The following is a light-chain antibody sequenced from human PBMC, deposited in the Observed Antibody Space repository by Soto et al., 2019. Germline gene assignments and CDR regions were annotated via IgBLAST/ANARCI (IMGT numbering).Light chain of an antibody. CDR2: GAS. J-gene: IGKJ1*01. CDR1: QSVNSN. Sequence: EIVMTQSPATLSVSLGERATLSCRASQSVNSNLAWYQQKPGQAPRLLIYGASTRATGIPARFSGSGSGTEFTLTISSLQSEDFAVYYCQQYNNWPPWTFGQGPRWKSN. CDR3: QQYNNWPPWT. V-gene: IGKV3-15*01.